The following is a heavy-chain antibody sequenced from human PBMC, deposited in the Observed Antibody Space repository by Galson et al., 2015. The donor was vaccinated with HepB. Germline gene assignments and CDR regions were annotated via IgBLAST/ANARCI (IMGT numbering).Heavy chain of an antibody. D-gene: IGHD6-13*01. Sequence: SVKVSCKASGYTFTSYAMHWVRQAPGQRLEWMGWINAGDGNTKYSQKLQGRVTITRDTSARTAYMELTSLRSEDTAVYYCARDWGRSWYGGLDYWGQGTLVTVSS. V-gene: IGHV1-3*01. CDR2: INAGDGNT. CDR3: ARDWGRSWYGGLDY. CDR1: GYTFTSYA. J-gene: IGHJ4*02.